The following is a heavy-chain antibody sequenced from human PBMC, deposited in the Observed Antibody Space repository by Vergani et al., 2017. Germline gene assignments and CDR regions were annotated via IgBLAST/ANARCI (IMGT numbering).Heavy chain of an antibody. Sequence: QVQLVESGGGLVKPGGSLRLSCAASGFTFRDYYMSWIRQAPGKGLAWVSYISSSSSYTNYADSVKGRFTISRDNAKNSLYLQMNSLRAEDTAVYYCAREERGSYYAFDIWGQGTMVTVSS. D-gene: IGHD3-10*01. J-gene: IGHJ3*02. CDR3: AREERGSYYAFDI. CDR1: GFTFRDYY. V-gene: IGHV3-11*06. CDR2: ISSSSSYT.